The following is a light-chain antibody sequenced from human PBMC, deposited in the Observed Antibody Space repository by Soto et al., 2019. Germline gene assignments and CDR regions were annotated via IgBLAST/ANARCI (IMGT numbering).Light chain of an antibody. Sequence: DIQMTQSPSTLSASVGDRVTITCRASQSISSWLAWYQQKPGKAPKLLIYKASSLESGVPSRFSGSRSGTEFTLTISSLQPDDFATYYCQQYRETFGQGTKVDIK. J-gene: IGKJ1*01. CDR1: QSISSW. V-gene: IGKV1-5*03. CDR2: KAS. CDR3: QQYRET.